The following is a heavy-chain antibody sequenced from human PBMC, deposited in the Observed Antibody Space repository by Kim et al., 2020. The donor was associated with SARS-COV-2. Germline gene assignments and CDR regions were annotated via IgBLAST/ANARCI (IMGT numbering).Heavy chain of an antibody. V-gene: IGHV3-23*01. D-gene: IGHD2-15*01. CDR3: AKVAVGGGYFDY. Sequence: HPAAVKGRITISRDNSKNTLYLQMNRLRAEDTAVYYCAKVAVGGGYFDYWGQGTLVTVSS. J-gene: IGHJ4*02.